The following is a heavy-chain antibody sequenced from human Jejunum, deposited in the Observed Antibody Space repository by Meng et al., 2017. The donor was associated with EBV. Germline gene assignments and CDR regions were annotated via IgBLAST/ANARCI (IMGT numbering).Heavy chain of an antibody. CDR3: ARDTNGDYGWVDP. Sequence: QVHLQESVPGLVKPSQTLSLTCAFSGNTLFNGGHSWTWIRQPPGKGLELIGYIFYTGNTYYNPSLKSRVTISLDISKNQFSLNLTPVTAADTAVYYCARDTNGDYGWVDPWGQGTLVTVSS. V-gene: IGHV4-30-4*01. J-gene: IGHJ5*02. CDR2: IFYTGNT. D-gene: IGHD4-17*01. CDR1: GNTLFNGGHS.